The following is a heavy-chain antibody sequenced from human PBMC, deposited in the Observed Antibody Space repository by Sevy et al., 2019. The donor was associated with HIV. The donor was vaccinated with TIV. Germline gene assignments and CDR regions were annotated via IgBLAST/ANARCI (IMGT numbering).Heavy chain of an antibody. J-gene: IGHJ4*02. D-gene: IGHD3-22*01. CDR3: ARYYDSSGRSRNFDY. CDR2: ISSSSSYI. Sequence: GGSLRLSCAASGFTFSSYSMNWVRQAPGKGLEWVSSISSSSSYIYYANAVKGRFTISRDNAKNLLYLQMNSLRAEDTAVYYCARYYDSSGRSRNFDYWGQGTLVTVFS. CDR1: GFTFSSYS. V-gene: IGHV3-21*01.